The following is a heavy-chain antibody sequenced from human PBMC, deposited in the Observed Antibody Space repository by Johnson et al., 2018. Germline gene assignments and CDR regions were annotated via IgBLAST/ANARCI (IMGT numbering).Heavy chain of an antibody. CDR3: VGASGITYPYFQH. D-gene: IGHD4/OR15-4a*01. J-gene: IGHJ1*01. Sequence: EVQLLETGGGLVQPGGSLRLSCAASGFTFSDHYMDWVRQAPGKGLEWVGRTRDKSNSYTTEYAASGKGRFTISRDDSKNSLYLQMNSLKTEDTAVYYCVGASGITYPYFQHWGQGTLVTVSS. V-gene: IGHV3-72*01. CDR1: GFTFSDHY. CDR2: TRDKSNSYTT.